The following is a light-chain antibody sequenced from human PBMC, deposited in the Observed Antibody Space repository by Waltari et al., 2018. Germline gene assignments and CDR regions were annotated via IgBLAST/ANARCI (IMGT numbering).Light chain of an antibody. CDR1: QRIGNS. CDR3: QQYYSIALD. CDR2: TAS. V-gene: IGKV1-NL1*01. J-gene: IGKJ4*01. Sequence: DIQMTQSPSPLAASVGDRVTITCRASQRIGNSVAWYQQKPGKAPKPLLSTASKLESGVPSRFSGSGSGTEYTLTISSLQPEDFATYYCQQYYSIALDFGGGTKVEIK.